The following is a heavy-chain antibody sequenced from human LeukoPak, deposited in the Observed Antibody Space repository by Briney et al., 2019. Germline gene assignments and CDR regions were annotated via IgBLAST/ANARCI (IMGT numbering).Heavy chain of an antibody. J-gene: IGHJ3*02. Sequence: AGGSLRLSCAASGFTFSTYWMHWVRQAPGKGLVWVSRINTDGSSTYYADSVKGRFTIPRDNAKNTLYLQMNSLRAEDTAVYYCARESYCSGGSCYSGRAFDIWGQGTMVTVSS. CDR1: GFTFSTYW. CDR3: ARESYCSGGSCYSGRAFDI. V-gene: IGHV3-74*01. CDR2: INTDGSST. D-gene: IGHD2-15*01.